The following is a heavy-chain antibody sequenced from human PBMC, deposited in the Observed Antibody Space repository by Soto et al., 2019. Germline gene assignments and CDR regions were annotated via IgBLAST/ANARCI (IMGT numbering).Heavy chain of an antibody. V-gene: IGHV1-2*04. CDR2: IDPNSGTT. J-gene: IGHJ4*02. CDR3: ARGAHFVFLEWLFYIDY. CDR1: GYTFAAYY. D-gene: IGHD3-3*01. Sequence: QVQLVQSGAEVKKPGASVRVSCKASGYTFAAYYIHWVRQAPGQGLEWMGWIDPNSGTTNYTQKFQEWVTMSRDTSTSTAYMDLSRLRSDDTAVYFCARGAHFVFLEWLFYIDYRGQGAHIPVSS.